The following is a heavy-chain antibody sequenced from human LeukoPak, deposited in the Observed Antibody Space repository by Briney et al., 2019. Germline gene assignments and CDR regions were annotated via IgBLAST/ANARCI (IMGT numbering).Heavy chain of an antibody. J-gene: IGHJ5*02. CDR1: GGSISSYY. V-gene: IGHV4-59*01. D-gene: IGHD3-16*01. CDR2: IYYSGST. Sequence: SETLSLTCTVSGGSISSYYWSWIRQPPGKGLEWIGYIYYSGSTNYNPSLKSRVTISVDTSKNQFSLRLSSVTAADTAVYYCARFTPQGYGWGGYNRFDPWGQGTLVTVSS. CDR3: ARFTPQGYGWGGYNRFDP.